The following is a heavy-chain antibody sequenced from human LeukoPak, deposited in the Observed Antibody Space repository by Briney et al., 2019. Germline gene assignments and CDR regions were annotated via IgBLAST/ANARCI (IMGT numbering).Heavy chain of an antibody. Sequence: ASVKVSCKVSGYTLTELSMHWVRQAPGKGLEWMGGFDPEDGETIYAQKFQGRVTMTEDTSTDTAYMELSSLRSEDTAVYYCATTQMTTVTTGHWFDPWGQGTLVTVFS. J-gene: IGHJ5*02. CDR3: ATTQMTTVTTGHWFDP. V-gene: IGHV1-24*01. CDR2: FDPEDGET. D-gene: IGHD4-17*01. CDR1: GYTLTELS.